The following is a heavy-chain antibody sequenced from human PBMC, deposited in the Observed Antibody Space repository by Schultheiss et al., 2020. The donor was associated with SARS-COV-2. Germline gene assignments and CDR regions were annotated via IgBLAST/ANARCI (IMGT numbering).Heavy chain of an antibody. J-gene: IGHJ3*02. CDR1: GGSMSPFQ. CDR2: INTSGST. CDR3: ARERGPKYYYDSSLPADAFDI. Sequence: SETLSLTCTVSGGSMSPFQWTWIRQPAGKGLEWIGRINTSGSTYYNPSLKSRVTISVDTSKNQFSLKLSSVTAADTAVYYCARERGPKYYYDSSLPADAFDIWGQGTMVTVSS. V-gene: IGHV4-4*07. D-gene: IGHD3-22*01.